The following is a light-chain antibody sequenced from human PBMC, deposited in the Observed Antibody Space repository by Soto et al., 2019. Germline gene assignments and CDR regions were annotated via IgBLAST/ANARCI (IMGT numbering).Light chain of an antibody. CDR3: LQYQGYWT. Sequence: DIQMTQSPSTLSASVGDRISITCRASQSISSWLAWYQQKPGKAPKVLIYQASILESGVPPRFSGSGSGTEFTLTISSLQPDDFATYYCLQYQGYWTFGQGTKVEIK. V-gene: IGKV1-5*03. CDR1: QSISSW. CDR2: QAS. J-gene: IGKJ1*01.